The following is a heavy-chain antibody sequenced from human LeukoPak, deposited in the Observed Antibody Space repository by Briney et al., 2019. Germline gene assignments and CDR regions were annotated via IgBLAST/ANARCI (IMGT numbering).Heavy chain of an antibody. Sequence: GGSLRLSCAASGFTFNDYAMHWVRQAPGKGLEWVSGISWNSGAVGYADSVKGRFTISRDNAQNSLYLQINSLRAEDTALYYCAKDQDQIDSSGWFDPWGQGTLVTVSS. CDR3: AKDQDQIDSSGWFDP. CDR1: GFTFNDYA. J-gene: IGHJ5*02. D-gene: IGHD3-22*01. CDR2: ISWNSGAV. V-gene: IGHV3-9*01.